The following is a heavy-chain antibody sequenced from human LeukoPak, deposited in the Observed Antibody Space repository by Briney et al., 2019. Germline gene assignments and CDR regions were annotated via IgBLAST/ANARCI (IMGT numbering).Heavy chain of an antibody. V-gene: IGHV3-48*01. CDR1: GFTFSSYS. J-gene: IGHJ6*04. D-gene: IGHD2-8*01. CDR2: ISSSISTI. CDR3: ARGTVMEMDI. Sequence: GGSLRLSCAASGFTFSSYSMHWVRQAPGKGLEWVSYISSSISTIYYADSVKGRFTISRDNAKNSLYLQMNSLRAEDTAVYYCARGTVMEMDIWGKGTTVTVSS.